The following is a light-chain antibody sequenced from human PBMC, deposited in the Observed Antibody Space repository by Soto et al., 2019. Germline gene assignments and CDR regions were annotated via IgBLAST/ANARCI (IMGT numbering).Light chain of an antibody. CDR2: SNN. V-gene: IGLV1-44*01. CDR1: RSNIGSNT. CDR3: AAWDDSLNGVV. J-gene: IGLJ2*01. Sequence: QSVLTQPPSASGTPGQRVTIACSGSRSNIGSNTVNWYQQLPGTAPKLLISSNNQRPSGVPDRFSGSKSGTSASLAISGLQSEDEADYYCAAWDDSLNGVVFGGGTQLTVL.